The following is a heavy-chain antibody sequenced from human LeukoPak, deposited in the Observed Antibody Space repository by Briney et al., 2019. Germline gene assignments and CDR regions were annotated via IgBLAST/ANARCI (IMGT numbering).Heavy chain of an antibody. CDR2: ISSSGSTT. J-gene: IGHJ4*02. CDR1: GFIFSDYY. V-gene: IGHV3-11*04. CDR3: ARVGSCTNGVCYNPFDY. D-gene: IGHD2-8*01. Sequence: GGSLRLSCAASGFIFSDYYTSWIRQAPGKGLEWVSSISSSGSTTYYADSVKGRFTISRDNAKNSLYLQMNSLRAEDTAVYYCARVGSCTNGVCYNPFDYWGQGTLVTVSS.